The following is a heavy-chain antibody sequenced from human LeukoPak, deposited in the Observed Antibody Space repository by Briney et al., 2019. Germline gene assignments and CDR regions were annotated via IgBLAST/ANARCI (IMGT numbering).Heavy chain of an antibody. CDR2: INHSGST. V-gene: IGHV4-34*01. CDR3: ARGRDYGDLDY. J-gene: IGHJ4*02. Sequence: PLETLSLTCAVYGGSFSGYYWSWIRQPPGKGLEWIGEINHSGSTNYNPSLKSRVTISVDTSKNQFSLKLSSVTAADTAVYYCARGRDYGDLDYWGQGTLVTVSS. D-gene: IGHD4-17*01. CDR1: GGSFSGYY.